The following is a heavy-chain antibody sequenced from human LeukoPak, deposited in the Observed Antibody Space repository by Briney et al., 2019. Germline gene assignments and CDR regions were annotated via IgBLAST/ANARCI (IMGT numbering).Heavy chain of an antibody. V-gene: IGHV1-18*01. D-gene: IGHD2-15*01. CDR3: AKQLGYCSDGSCYFPY. CDR2: ISAYNGNT. Sequence: ASVKVSCKASGYTFTSYGISWVRQAPGQGLEWMGWISAYNGNTNYAQKLQGRVTMTTDTSTSTAYMELRSLRSDDPAVYYCAKQLGYCSDGSCYFPYWGQGTLVTVSS. CDR1: GYTFTSYG. J-gene: IGHJ4*01.